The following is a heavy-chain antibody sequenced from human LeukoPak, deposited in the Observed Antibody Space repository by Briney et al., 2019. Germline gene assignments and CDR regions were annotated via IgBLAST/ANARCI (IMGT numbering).Heavy chain of an antibody. D-gene: IGHD3-16*01. CDR1: GYSISSGYY. Sequence: SETLSPTCAVSGYSISSGYYWGWIRQPPGKGLEWIGSMYHSGSTYYNPSLKSRVTISVDTSKNQFSLKLSSVTAADTAVYYCARDPLGGRGSSFDYWGQGTLVTVSS. CDR3: ARDPLGGRGSSFDY. V-gene: IGHV4-38-2*02. J-gene: IGHJ4*02. CDR2: MYHSGST.